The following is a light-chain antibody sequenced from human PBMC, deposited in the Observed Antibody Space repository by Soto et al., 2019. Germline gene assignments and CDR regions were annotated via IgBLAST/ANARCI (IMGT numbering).Light chain of an antibody. CDR2: GAS. J-gene: IGKJ5*01. Sequence: EIVLTQSPGTLSLSPVERATLSCRASQSVSSSYLAWYQQKPGQAPRLRIYGASSRATGIPDRFSGSGSGTDFTLTISILEPEDFAVYYCQQYGSSPLITFGQGTRLEIK. V-gene: IGKV3-20*01. CDR3: QQYGSSPLIT. CDR1: QSVSSSY.